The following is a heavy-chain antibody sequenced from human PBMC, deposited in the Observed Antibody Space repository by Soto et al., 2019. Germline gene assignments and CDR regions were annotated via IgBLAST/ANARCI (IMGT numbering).Heavy chain of an antibody. V-gene: IGHV3-23*01. J-gene: IGHJ3*02. CDR2: ISDSGART. Sequence: GGSLRLSCAASGLTFSNHAMSWVRQAPGKGLEWVSGISDSGARTYYADSVKGRFTISRDNSENTLHLQMNSLRDDDTAVYYCAKDSYGFDIWGQGTMVTVSS. D-gene: IGHD4-17*01. CDR1: GLTFSNHA. CDR3: AKDSYGFDI.